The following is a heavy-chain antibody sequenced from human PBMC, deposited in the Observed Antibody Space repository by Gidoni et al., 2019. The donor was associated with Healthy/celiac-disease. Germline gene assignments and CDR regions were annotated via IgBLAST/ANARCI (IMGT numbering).Heavy chain of an antibody. J-gene: IGHJ6*02. D-gene: IGHD3-10*01. CDR2: IYHSGSA. Sequence: VPLTPGKGLEWIGEIYHSGSANYNPSLKSRVTISVDKSKNQFSLKLSSVTAADTAVYYCARVPSSTGSPKDYYYYGMDVWGQGTTVTVSS. V-gene: IGHV4-4*02. CDR3: ARVPSSTGSPKDYYYYGMDV.